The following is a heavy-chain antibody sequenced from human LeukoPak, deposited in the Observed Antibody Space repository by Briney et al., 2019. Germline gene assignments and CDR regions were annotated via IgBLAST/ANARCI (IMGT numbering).Heavy chain of an antibody. CDR1: GFTFNTYN. V-gene: IGHV3-21*01. CDR2: ISRSSNYI. Sequence: GGSLRLSCAASGFTFNTYNMNWVRQAPGKGLEWVSSISRSSNYIYYAHSVKGRFTISRDNAKNSLYLQINSLRAEDTAVYYCARDYCSGGSCFYFDYWGQGTLVTVSS. J-gene: IGHJ4*02. D-gene: IGHD2-15*01. CDR3: ARDYCSGGSCFYFDY.